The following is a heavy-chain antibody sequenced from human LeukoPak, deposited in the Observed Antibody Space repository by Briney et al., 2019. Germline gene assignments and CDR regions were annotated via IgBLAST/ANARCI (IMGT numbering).Heavy chain of an antibody. D-gene: IGHD3-22*01. V-gene: IGHV1-69*04. CDR3: ARDGYYYDSSGSPFEY. J-gene: IGHJ4*02. CDR2: ILPIFGIA. CDR1: GGTFSSYA. Sequence: ASVKVSCKASGGTFSSYAISWVRQAPGQGLEWMGRILPIFGIANYAQKFQGRVTITADKSTSTAYMELSSLRSEDTAVYYCARDGYYYDSSGSPFEYWGQGTLVTVSS.